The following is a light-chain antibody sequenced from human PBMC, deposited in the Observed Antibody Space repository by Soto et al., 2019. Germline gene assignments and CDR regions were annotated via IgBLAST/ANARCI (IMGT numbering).Light chain of an antibody. Sequence: QSVLTQPPSASGTPGQRVTISCSGSSSNIGSNTVNWYQQLPGTAPKLLFYSNNQRPSGVPDRFSGSKSGTSASLAISGLQSEDEADYYCAAWDDSLNEVFGGGTQLTVL. J-gene: IGLJ2*01. CDR2: SNN. V-gene: IGLV1-44*01. CDR1: SSNIGSNT. CDR3: AAWDDSLNEV.